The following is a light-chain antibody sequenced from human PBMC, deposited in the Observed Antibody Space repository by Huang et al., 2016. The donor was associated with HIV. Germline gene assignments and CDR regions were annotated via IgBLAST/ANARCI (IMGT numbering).Light chain of an antibody. CDR3: QQRYSTPYT. J-gene: IGKJ2*01. Sequence: DIQMTQSPSSLSASVGVRVTITCQASQSISSYVNWYQQKPGKAPKLLIYAASSLQSGVPSRVSGSGSGTDFTITISRLQPEDFANYYCQQRYSTPYTFGQGTKLEIK. V-gene: IGKV1-39*01. CDR1: QSISSY. CDR2: AAS.